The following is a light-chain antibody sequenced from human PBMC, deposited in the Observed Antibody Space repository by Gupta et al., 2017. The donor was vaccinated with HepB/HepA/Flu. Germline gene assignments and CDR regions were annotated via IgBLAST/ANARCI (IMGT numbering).Light chain of an antibody. CDR1: QSISSW. V-gene: IGKV1-5*03. CDR2: KAS. J-gene: IGKJ1*01. CDR3: QQENSSSWP. Sequence: DIQMTQSPSTLSASVGDRVTITCRASQSISSWLAWYQQKPGKAPKLLIYKASSVESGVPSRFSGSGSGTEFTLTISSLQPDDFATYYCQQENSSSWPFGQGTKVEIK.